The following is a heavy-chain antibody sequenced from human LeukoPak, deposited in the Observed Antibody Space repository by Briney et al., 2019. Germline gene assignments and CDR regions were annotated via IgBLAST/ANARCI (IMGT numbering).Heavy chain of an antibody. CDR2: IYYSGTT. V-gene: IGHV4-59*13. J-gene: IGHJ3*02. Sequence: SETLSLTCTVSGGSISSYYWSWIRQPPGKGLEWIGYIYYSGTTNYNSSLKSRVTISVDTSKHQFSLELTSVTAADTAVYYCAREGVGATDDAFDIWGQGIVVTVSS. CDR1: GGSISSYY. D-gene: IGHD1-26*01. CDR3: AREGVGATDDAFDI.